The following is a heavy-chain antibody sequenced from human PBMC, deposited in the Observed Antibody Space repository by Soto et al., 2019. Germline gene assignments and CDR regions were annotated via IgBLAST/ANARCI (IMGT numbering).Heavy chain of an antibody. D-gene: IGHD6-19*01. CDR1: GGSFSGYY. Sequence: SETLSLTCAVYGGSFSGYYWSWIRQPPGKGLEWIGEINHSGSTNYNPSLKSRVTISVDTSKNQFSLKLSSVTAADTAVYYCARERVAVAGNWYYYGMDVWGQGTTVTVS. CDR2: INHSGST. V-gene: IGHV4-34*01. J-gene: IGHJ6*02. CDR3: ARERVAVAGNWYYYGMDV.